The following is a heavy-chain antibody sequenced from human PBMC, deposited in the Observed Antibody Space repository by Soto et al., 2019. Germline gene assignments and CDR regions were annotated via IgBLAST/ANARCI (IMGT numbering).Heavy chain of an antibody. V-gene: IGHV3-48*03. CDR2: INNIGSTI. D-gene: IGHD6-13*01. CDR3: ARENGYRSSWYSN. Sequence: ELQLVESGGGLVQPGGSLRLSCAASGFTFSSYDMNWVRQAPGKGLEWISYINNIGSTIYYADSVKGRFTISRDNAKSSLFLQMSSLRAEDTAVYYCARENGYRSSWYSNWGQGTLVTVSS. J-gene: IGHJ4*02. CDR1: GFTFSSYD.